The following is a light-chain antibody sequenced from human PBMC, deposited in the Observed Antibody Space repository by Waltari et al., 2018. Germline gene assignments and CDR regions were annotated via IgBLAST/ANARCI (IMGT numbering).Light chain of an antibody. J-gene: IGLJ1*01. CDR3: SSYTGSNNYV. Sequence: QSALTQPPSASGSPGQSVTISCTGTASDVGGYRYVSWCQQHPGKDPQLIIFDVSKRPAGVPDRFSGSKSGNTASLTVSGLQAEDEADYYCSSYTGSNNYVFGTGTKVTVL. CDR1: ASDVGGYRY. CDR2: DVS. V-gene: IGLV2-8*01.